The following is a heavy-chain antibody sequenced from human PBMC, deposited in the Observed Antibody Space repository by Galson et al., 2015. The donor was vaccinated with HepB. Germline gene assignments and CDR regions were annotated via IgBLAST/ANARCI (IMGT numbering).Heavy chain of an antibody. CDR2: IKQDGSEK. CDR3: ARESRDDILTGYQFDY. J-gene: IGHJ4*02. CDR1: GFTFSSYW. Sequence: SLRLSCAASGFTFSSYWMSWVRQAPGKGLEWVANIKQDGSEKYYVDSVKGRFTISRDNAKNSLYLQMNSLRAEDTAVYYCARESRDDILTGYQFDYWGQGTLVTVSS. V-gene: IGHV3-7*01. D-gene: IGHD3-9*01.